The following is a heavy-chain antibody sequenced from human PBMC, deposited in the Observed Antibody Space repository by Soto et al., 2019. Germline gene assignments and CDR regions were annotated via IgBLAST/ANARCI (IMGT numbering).Heavy chain of an antibody. J-gene: IGHJ4*02. CDR2: ISGSGGST. CDR3: AKGGQWVVVTAIPYYFDY. D-gene: IGHD2-21*02. V-gene: IGHV3-23*01. CDR1: GGSISSST. Sequence: PSETLSLTCAVSGGSISSSTWWSWVRQAPGKGLEWVSAISGSGGSTYYADSVKGRFTISRDNSKNTLYLQMNSLRAEDTAVYYCAKGGQWVVVTAIPYYFDYWGQGTLVTVSS.